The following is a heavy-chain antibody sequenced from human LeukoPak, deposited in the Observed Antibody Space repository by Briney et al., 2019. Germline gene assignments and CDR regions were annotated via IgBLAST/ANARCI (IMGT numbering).Heavy chain of an antibody. Sequence: GGSLRLSCAASGFSVTNYYMSWVRRAPGKGLEWVSVIYSGGDTFHADSVKGRFILSRDISKNTLYLQMNSLRVDDTAVYYCTRDPDGWGQGTLVTVSS. CDR1: GFSVTNYY. CDR2: IYSGGDT. J-gene: IGHJ4*02. CDR3: TRDPDG. V-gene: IGHV3-66*01.